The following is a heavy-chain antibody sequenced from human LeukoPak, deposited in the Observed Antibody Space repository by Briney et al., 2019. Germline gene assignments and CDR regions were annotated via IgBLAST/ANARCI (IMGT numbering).Heavy chain of an antibody. CDR1: GDSFSGYY. Sequence: SETLSLTCAVYGDSFSGYYWSWIRQPPGKGLEWIGEINHSGSTDYNPSLKSRVTISVDTSKNQFSLKLSSVTAADTAVYYCARGHCSGGRCYSYFKNYYGMDVWGQGTTVTVSS. V-gene: IGHV4-34*01. J-gene: IGHJ6*02. D-gene: IGHD2-15*01. CDR3: ARGHCSGGRCYSYFKNYYGMDV. CDR2: INHSGST.